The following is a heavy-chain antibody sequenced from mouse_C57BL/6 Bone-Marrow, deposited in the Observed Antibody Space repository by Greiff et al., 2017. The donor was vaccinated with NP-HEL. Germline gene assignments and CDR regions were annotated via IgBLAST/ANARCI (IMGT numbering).Heavy chain of an antibody. CDR1: GYTFTSDW. D-gene: IGHD4-1*01. CDR3: TREGGTGKGASDDPY. J-gene: IGHJ2*01. CDR2: INRSNGGT. Sequence: QVQLQQSGTELVKPGASVKLSCKASGYTFTSDWMHWVKQRSGQGLEWLGNINRSNGGTNYNEKFKSKATLTVDKSSSTAYMQFSSLTSEDSAVFYCTREGGTGKGASDDPYWGQGTTLTVTS. V-gene: IGHV1-53*01.